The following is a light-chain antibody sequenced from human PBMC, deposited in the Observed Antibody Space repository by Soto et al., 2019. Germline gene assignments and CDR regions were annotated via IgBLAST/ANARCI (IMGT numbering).Light chain of an antibody. CDR2: DVS. CDR1: SSDVGAYDY. J-gene: IGLJ3*02. V-gene: IGLV2-11*01. Sequence: ALTQPRSVSGSPGQSVTISCTGTSSDVGAYDYVSWNQQHPGKVPKLLIYDVSRRPSGVPDRFSGSKSGNTASLTISGLQAEDEADYYCCSYAGSYTWVFGGGTKLTVL. CDR3: CSYAGSYTWV.